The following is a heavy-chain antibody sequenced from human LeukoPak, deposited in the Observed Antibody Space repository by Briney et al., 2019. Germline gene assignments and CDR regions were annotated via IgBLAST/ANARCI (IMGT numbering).Heavy chain of an antibody. CDR1: GGSISSGGYY. V-gene: IGHV4-31*03. Sequence: SETLSLTCTVSGGSISSGGYYWSWIRQHPGKGLEWIGYIYYSGSTYYNPSLKSRVTISVDTPKNQFSLKLSSVTAADTAVYYCARDSYSSSWYGVDYWGQGTLVTVSS. CDR2: IYYSGST. D-gene: IGHD6-13*01. J-gene: IGHJ4*02. CDR3: ARDSYSSSWYGVDY.